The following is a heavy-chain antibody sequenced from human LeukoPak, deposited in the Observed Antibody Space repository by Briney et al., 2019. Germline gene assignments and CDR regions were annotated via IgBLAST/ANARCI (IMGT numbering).Heavy chain of an antibody. J-gene: IGHJ6*02. V-gene: IGHV3-7*03. D-gene: IGHD3-3*01. CDR3: ARGVTGYYDFWSGYFYYYYGMDV. CDR1: GFTFSSYW. CDR2: IKQDGSEK. Sequence: GGSLRLSCAASGFTFSSYWMSWVCQAPGKGLEWVANIKQDGSEKYYVDSVKGRFTISRDNAKNSLYLQMNSLRAEDTAVYYCARGVTGYYDFWSGYFYYYYGMDVWGQGTTVTVSS.